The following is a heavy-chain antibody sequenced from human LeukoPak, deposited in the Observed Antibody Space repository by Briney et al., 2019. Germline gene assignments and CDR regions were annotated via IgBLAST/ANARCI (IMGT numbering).Heavy chain of an antibody. D-gene: IGHD4-17*01. CDR1: GYSISSGYY. V-gene: IGHV4-38-2*02. Sequence: SETLSLTCTVSGYSISSGYYWGWIRQPPGKGLEWIGEINHSGSTNYNPSLKSRVTISVDTSKNQFSLKLSSVTAADTAVYYCARLNDGDRYYYYYYMDVWGKGTTVTVSS. J-gene: IGHJ6*03. CDR3: ARLNDGDRYYYYYYMDV. CDR2: INHSGST.